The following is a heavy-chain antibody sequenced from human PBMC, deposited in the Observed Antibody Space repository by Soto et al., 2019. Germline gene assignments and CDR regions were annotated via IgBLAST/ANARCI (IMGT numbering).Heavy chain of an antibody. D-gene: IGHD3-10*01. CDR3: ARTMVPSAPLEYGMDV. CDR2: IYPGDSDT. CDR1: VYSFTSYC. J-gene: IGHJ6*02. V-gene: IGHV5-51*01. Sequence: GESLKISCTGSVYSFTSYCIGWVRQMPGKGLEWMWIIYPGDSDTRYSPSFQGQVTISADKSISTAYLQWSSLKASDTAMYYCARTMVPSAPLEYGMDVWGQGTTVNVSS.